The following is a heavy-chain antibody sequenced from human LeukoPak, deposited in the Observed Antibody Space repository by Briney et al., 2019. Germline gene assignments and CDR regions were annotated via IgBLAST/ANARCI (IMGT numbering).Heavy chain of an antibody. CDR3: AREILAPGKTHDY. CDR1: GFTFSNYW. Sequence: PGGSLRLSCAASGFTFSNYWMHWVRRVPGKGLVWVSRINDDGSATFYADSVKGRFTISRDNAKNTLFLQMSSLRAEDTAVYFCAREILAPGKTHDYWGQGTLVTVSS. CDR2: INDDGSAT. V-gene: IGHV3-74*01. J-gene: IGHJ4*02.